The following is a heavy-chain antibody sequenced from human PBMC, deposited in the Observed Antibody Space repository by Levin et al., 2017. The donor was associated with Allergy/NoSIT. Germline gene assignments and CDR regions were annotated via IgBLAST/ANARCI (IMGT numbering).Heavy chain of an antibody. CDR3: AKEGLRHFDFDY. CDR2: IFDSGGGS. V-gene: IGHV3-23*01. J-gene: IGHJ4*02. CDR1: GFTFSSYA. Sequence: ASETLSLTCAASGFTFSSYAMTWVRQAPGKGLEWVSVIFDSGGGSIYADSVKGRFTISRDDSKNTLFLEVNSLRGEDTAVYYCAKEGLRHFDFDYWGQGTLVTVSS.